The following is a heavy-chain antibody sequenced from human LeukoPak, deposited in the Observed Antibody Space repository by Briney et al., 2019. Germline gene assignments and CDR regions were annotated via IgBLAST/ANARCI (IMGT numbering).Heavy chain of an antibody. J-gene: IGHJ4*02. D-gene: IGHD3-9*01. CDR3: ARSPAGYDILTGYYPAYFDY. V-gene: IGHV4-4*02. CDR2: IYHSGST. Sequence: PSGTLSLTCAVSGGSISSSNWWSWVRQPPGKGLEWIGEIYHSGSTYYNPSLKSRVTISVDTSKNQFSLKLSSVTAADTAVYYCARSPAGYDILTGYYPAYFDYWGQGTLVTVSS. CDR1: GGSISSSNW.